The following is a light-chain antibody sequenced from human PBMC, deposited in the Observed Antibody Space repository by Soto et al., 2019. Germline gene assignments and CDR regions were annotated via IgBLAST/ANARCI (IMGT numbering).Light chain of an antibody. V-gene: IGLV1-40*01. J-gene: IGLJ3*02. CDR1: NSNVGAGFD. CDR2: GNT. Sequence: QAVVTQSPSVSGAPGQRVTISCTGSNSNVGAGFDVHWYQQLPGTAPKLLIYGNTNRPSGVPDRFSGSKSGTSASLAITGLQADDEADYYCQSYDNSLSAWVFGGGTKLTVL. CDR3: QSYDNSLSAWV.